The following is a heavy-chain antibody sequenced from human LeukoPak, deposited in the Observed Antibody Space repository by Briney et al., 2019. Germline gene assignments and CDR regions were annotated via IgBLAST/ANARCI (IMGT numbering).Heavy chain of an antibody. CDR1: GFTFSSYS. CDR2: ISSSSSYI. J-gene: IGHJ4*02. CDR3: ARDDDYVWGSYRNHLFDY. V-gene: IGHV3-21*01. Sequence: GGSLRLPCAASGFTFSSYSMNWVRQAPGKGLEWVSSISSSSSYIYYADSVKGRFTISRDNAKNSLYLQMNSLRAEDTAVYYCARDDDYVWGSYRNHLFDYWGQGTLVTVSS. D-gene: IGHD3-16*02.